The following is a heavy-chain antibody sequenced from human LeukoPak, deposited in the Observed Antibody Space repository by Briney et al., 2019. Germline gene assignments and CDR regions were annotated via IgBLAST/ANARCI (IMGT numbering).Heavy chain of an antibody. J-gene: IGHJ6*03. V-gene: IGHV3-30*02. CDR2: VRYDGSDK. Sequence: GGSLRLSCAASGFNFNMYGMHWVRQAPGMGLEWISFVRYDGSDKYYADSVKGRFTISRDNSNNTLFLQMNSLRPQDTAVYYCGKGLAYTYPYSGNMAVWGKGTTVTISS. CDR1: GFNFNMYG. D-gene: IGHD5-18*01. CDR3: GKGLAYTYPYSGNMAV.